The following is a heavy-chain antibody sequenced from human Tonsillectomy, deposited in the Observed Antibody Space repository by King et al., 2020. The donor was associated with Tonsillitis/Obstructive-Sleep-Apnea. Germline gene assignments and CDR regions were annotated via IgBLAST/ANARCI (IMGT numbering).Heavy chain of an antibody. V-gene: IGHV4-34*01. D-gene: IGHD3-3*01. Sequence: VQLQQWGAGLLKPSETLSLSCAVYGGSFSTSYWSWIRQPPEKGLEWIGEINHSGDANYNPSLKSRVTISVDTSKNQFSLRLNSVTAADTAVYYCARGMEQDFWGGNYSDAFYIWGQGTMVTVSS. J-gene: IGHJ3*02. CDR3: ARGMEQDFWGGNYSDAFYI. CDR2: INHSGDA. CDR1: GGSFSTSY.